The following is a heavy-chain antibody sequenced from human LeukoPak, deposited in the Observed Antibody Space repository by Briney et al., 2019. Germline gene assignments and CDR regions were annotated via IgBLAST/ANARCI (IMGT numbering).Heavy chain of an antibody. V-gene: IGHV4-34*01. CDR1: GESFSGYY. CDR3: ARGAGSGVGPGAPFDY. Sequence: SETLSLTCAVYGESFSGYYWSWIRQPPGKGLEWIGEINHSGSTNYNPSLKSRVTISADTSKNQFSLKLSSVTAADTAVYYCARGAGSGVGPGAPFDYWGQGTLVTVSS. D-gene: IGHD2-15*01. J-gene: IGHJ4*02. CDR2: INHSGST.